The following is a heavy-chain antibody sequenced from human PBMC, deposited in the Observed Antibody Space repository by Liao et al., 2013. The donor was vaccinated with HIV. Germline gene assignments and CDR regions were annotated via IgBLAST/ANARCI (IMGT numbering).Heavy chain of an antibody. CDR2: INDSGST. D-gene: IGHD5-18*01. CDR3: ARGRGYTYGRRFDV. J-gene: IGHJ3*01. Sequence: QLHLLESGSGLVEPSQTLSLTCTVSGGSMNRGGYYWSWIRQPPGKGLEWIGEINDSGSTNYNPSLKSRVTISVDTSKNQFSLKVSSVTAADTAVYYCARGRGYTYGRRFDVWGQGTMVIVSS. V-gene: IGHV4-39*07. CDR1: GGSMNRGGYY.